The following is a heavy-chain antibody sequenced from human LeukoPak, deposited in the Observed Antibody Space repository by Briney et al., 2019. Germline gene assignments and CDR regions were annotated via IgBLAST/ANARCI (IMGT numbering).Heavy chain of an antibody. D-gene: IGHD6-19*01. V-gene: IGHV3-74*01. Sequence: GGPLRLSCAASGFTFSKYWMLWVRQAPGKGLESVSRINTDGTVTTYADSVKGRFTVSRDNADNTMFMQMNSVRDEDTAVYYCATKQWLAPPPDSWGQGTPVTVSS. J-gene: IGHJ4*02. CDR2: INTDGTVT. CDR1: GFTFSKYW. CDR3: ATKQWLAPPPDS.